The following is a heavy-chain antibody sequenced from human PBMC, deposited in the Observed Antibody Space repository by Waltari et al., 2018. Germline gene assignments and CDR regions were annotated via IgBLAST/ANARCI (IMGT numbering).Heavy chain of an antibody. V-gene: IGHV1-2*02. CDR2: INPNSGVT. CDR3: ARDVYGKEADFDY. J-gene: IGHJ4*02. CDR1: GYSFIAFY. Sequence: QVQLVQSGAEVKKPGASVKVSCKASGYSFIAFYIHWLRQTPGQGLEWMGWINPNSGVTKYAQKFQGRVTMAWDTSISAAYMELSRLTSDDAAVYYCARDVYGKEADFDYWAQGTLVTVSS. D-gene: IGHD1-1*01.